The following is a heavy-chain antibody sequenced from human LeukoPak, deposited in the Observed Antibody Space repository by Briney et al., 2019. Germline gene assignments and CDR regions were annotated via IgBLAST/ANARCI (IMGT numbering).Heavy chain of an antibody. J-gene: IGHJ5*02. CDR3: ARAIVVVPAAPISSWFDP. Sequence: ASVKVSCKASGYTFTSYAMRWVRQAPGQRLEWMGWINAGNGNTKYSQKFQGRVTITRDTSASTAYMELSSLRSEDTAVYYCARAIVVVPAAPISSWFDPWGQGTLVTVSS. CDR2: INAGNGNT. D-gene: IGHD2-2*01. V-gene: IGHV1-3*01. CDR1: GYTFTSYA.